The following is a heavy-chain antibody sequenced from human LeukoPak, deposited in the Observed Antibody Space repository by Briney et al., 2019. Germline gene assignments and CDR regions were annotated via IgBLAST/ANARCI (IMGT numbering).Heavy chain of an antibody. D-gene: IGHD3-10*01. CDR3: AREMHTTMVRGVIRYYGMDV. CDR1: GGTFSSYA. Sequence: GASVKVSCKASGGTFSSYAISWVRQAPGQGLEWMGGIIPIFGTANYAQRFQGRVTITADKSTSTAYMELSSLRSEDTAMYYCAREMHTTMVRGVIRYYGMDVWGKGTTVTVSS. V-gene: IGHV1-69*06. J-gene: IGHJ6*04. CDR2: IIPIFGTA.